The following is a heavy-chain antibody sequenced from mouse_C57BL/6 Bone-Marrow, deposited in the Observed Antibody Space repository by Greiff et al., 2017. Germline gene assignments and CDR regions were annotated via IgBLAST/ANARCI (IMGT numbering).Heavy chain of an antibody. Sequence: VQLVESGPGLVQPSQSLSITCTVSGFSLPSSGVHWVRQSPGKGLEWLGVIWSGGSTDYTAAFISRLSISKDNSKSQVFFKMNSLQADDTAIYDCARKRDYCAMDYWGQGTSVTVSS. CDR1: GFSLPSSG. CDR2: IWSGGST. CDR3: ARKRDYCAMDY. J-gene: IGHJ4*01. V-gene: IGHV2-2*01.